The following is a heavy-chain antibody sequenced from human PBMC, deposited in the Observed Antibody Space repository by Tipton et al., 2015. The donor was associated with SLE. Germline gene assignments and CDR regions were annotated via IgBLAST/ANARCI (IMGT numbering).Heavy chain of an antibody. Sequence: TPSLTCTVSGGSISSYYWSWIRQPPGKGLEWIGYIYYSGSTNYNPSLKSRVTISVDTSKNQFSLKLSSVTAADTAVYYCARTTVTTRWFDPWGQGTLVTVSS. CDR3: ARTTVTTRWFDP. D-gene: IGHD4-17*01. V-gene: IGHV4-59*01. CDR1: GGSISSYY. CDR2: IYYSGST. J-gene: IGHJ5*02.